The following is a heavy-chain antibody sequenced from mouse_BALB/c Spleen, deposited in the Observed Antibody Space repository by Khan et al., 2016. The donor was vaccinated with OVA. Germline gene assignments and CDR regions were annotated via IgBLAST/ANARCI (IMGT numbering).Heavy chain of an antibody. CDR2: INYSGST. J-gene: IGHJ4*01. Sequence: QLEESGPGLVKPSQSLSLTCTVTGYSITSDYAWNWIRQFPGNKLEWMGYINYSGSTSYNPSLKSRISITRDTSKNQFFLQLNSVTTEDTATYYGARRGIYNSYSLYYAMDYWGQGTSVTVSS. CDR3: ARRGIYNSYSLYYAMDY. CDR1: GYSITSDYA. V-gene: IGHV3-2*02. D-gene: IGHD2-3*01.